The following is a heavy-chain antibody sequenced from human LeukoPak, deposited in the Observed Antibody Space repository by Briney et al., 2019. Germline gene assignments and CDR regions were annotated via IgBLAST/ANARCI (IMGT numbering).Heavy chain of an antibody. V-gene: IGHV3-48*01. CDR2: ISSSSSTI. J-gene: IGHJ4*02. Sequence: PGGSLRLSCAASGFTFSSYSMNWVRQAPGKGLEWVSCISSSSSTIYYADSVKGRFTISRDNAKNSLYLQMNSLRAEDTAVYYCARVDDIVVVPAAMPSDYWGQGTLVTVSS. D-gene: IGHD2-2*01. CDR3: ARVDDIVVVPAAMPSDY. CDR1: GFTFSSYS.